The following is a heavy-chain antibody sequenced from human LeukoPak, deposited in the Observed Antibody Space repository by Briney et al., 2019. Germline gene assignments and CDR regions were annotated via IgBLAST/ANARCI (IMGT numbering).Heavy chain of an antibody. CDR3: VKDRLMVRGVHNWFDP. CDR1: GFTFSSYA. Sequence: GGSLRLSCSASGFTFSSYAMHWVRQAPGKGLEYVSPISSNGGSTYYADSVKGRFTISRDNSKNTLYLQMSSLRAGDTAVYYCVKDRLMVRGVHNWFDPWGQGTLVTVSS. CDR2: ISSNGGST. J-gene: IGHJ5*02. V-gene: IGHV3-64D*06. D-gene: IGHD3-10*01.